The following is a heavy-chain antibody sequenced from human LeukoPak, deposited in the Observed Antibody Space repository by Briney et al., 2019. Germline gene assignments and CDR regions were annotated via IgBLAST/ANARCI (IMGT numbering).Heavy chain of an antibody. CDR3: ARERGVRGFDY. CDR1: GYTFTSYA. CDR2: IIPILGIA. Sequence: SVKVSCKASGYTFTSYAISWVRQAPGQGLEWMGRIIPILGIANYAQKFQGRVTITADKSTSTAYMELSSLRSEDTAVYYCARERGVRGFDYWGQGTLVTVSS. D-gene: IGHD3-10*01. V-gene: IGHV1-69*04. J-gene: IGHJ4*02.